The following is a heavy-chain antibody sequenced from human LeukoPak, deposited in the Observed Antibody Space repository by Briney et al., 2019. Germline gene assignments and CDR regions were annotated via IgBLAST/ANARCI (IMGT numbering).Heavy chain of an antibody. D-gene: IGHD5-24*01. Sequence: ASVKVSCKASGYTFTSYYMHWVRQAPGQGLEWMGIINPSGGSTSYAQKFQGRVTMTRDMSTSTVYMELSSLRSEDTAVYYCARGRRDGYFRGEFDYWGQGTLVTVSS. CDR2: INPSGGST. CDR3: ARGRRDGYFRGEFDY. CDR1: GYTFTSYY. J-gene: IGHJ4*02. V-gene: IGHV1-46*01.